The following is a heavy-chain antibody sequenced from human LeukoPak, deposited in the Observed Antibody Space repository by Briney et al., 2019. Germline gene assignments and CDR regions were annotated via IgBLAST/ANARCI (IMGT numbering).Heavy chain of an antibody. CDR1: GFTFSSYA. Sequence: GGSLRLSCAASGFTFSSYAMSWVRQAPGKGLEWVSAISGSGGSTYYADSVKGRFTISRDNSKNTLYLQMNSLRAEDTAVYYCARDLGLFGELSIGYWGQGTLVTVS. CDR3: ARDLGLFGELSIGY. CDR2: ISGSGGST. D-gene: IGHD3-10*02. V-gene: IGHV3-23*01. J-gene: IGHJ4*02.